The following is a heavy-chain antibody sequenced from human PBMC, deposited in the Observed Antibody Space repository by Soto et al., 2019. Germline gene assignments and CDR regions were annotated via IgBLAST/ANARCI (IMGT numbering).Heavy chain of an antibody. CDR2: ISANTGDT. CDR3: ATDKGDFTFGP. V-gene: IGHV1-18*04. CDR1: GYSFSTNG. J-gene: IGHJ5*02. Sequence: QVQLAQSGAEVKKPGASITVSCKASGYSFSTNGVSWVRQAPGQGLAWMGWISANTGDTLYAEKFEDRITMTADTPTTTAYMELRSLRPDDTATYFCATDKGDFTFGPWGQGTLITVSS. D-gene: IGHD3-3*01.